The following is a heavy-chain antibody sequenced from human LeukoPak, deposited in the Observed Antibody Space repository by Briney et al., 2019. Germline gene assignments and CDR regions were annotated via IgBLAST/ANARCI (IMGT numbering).Heavy chain of an antibody. V-gene: IGHV3-23*01. J-gene: IGHJ4*02. D-gene: IGHD4-17*01. CDR1: GFTFAGYG. CDR3: AKGGSYGDYVSGLDY. Sequence: PGGSLRLSCAASGFTFAGYGMSWVRQAPGKGLEWVSAISGSGGSTYYADSVKGRFTISRDNSKNTLYLQMNSLSAEDTAVYYCAKGGSYGDYVSGLDYWGQGTLVTVSS. CDR2: ISGSGGST.